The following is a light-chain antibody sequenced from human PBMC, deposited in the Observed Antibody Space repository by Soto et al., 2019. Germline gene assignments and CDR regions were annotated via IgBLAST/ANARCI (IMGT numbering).Light chain of an antibody. J-gene: IGKJ4*01. CDR2: DAS. CDR1: QSVGSF. V-gene: IGKV3-11*01. Sequence: DIVLTQSPATLSLSPGERATLPCRASQSVGSFLAWYQQKPGQAPRLLIYDASNRATGIPARFSGSGSGTDFTLTISSLEPEDFSVYYCLQRSNWPLTFGGGTKVEIK. CDR3: LQRSNWPLT.